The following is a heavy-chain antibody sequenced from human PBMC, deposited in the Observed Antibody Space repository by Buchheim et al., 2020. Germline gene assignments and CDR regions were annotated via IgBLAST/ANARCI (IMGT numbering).Heavy chain of an antibody. Sequence: QVQLVQSGGGLVKPGGSLRLSCAASGFSFSAAYLSWIRLTPGKGLEWLSHIGDSGREAFYADSVKGRFTISWDNAKNSLYLQMSRLRVEDTALYYCARLERDDFWSGPHYYGMDVWGQGTT. V-gene: IGHV3-11*01. CDR3: ARLERDDFWSGPHYYGMDV. CDR1: GFSFSAAY. J-gene: IGHJ6*02. CDR2: IGDSGREA. D-gene: IGHD3-3*01.